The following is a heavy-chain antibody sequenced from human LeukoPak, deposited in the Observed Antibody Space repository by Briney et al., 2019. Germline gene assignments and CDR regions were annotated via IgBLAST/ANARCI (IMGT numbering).Heavy chain of an antibody. CDR2: INSDGSST. CDR1: GFTLSSYW. Sequence: GGSLRLSCAASGFTLSSYWMHWVRQAPGKGLVWVSRINSDGSSTSYADSVKGRFTISRDNAKNTLYLQMNSLRAEDTAVYYCARGGGYYYDSSGTLDDWGQGTLVTVSS. J-gene: IGHJ4*02. D-gene: IGHD3-22*01. V-gene: IGHV3-74*01. CDR3: ARGGGYYYDSSGTLDD.